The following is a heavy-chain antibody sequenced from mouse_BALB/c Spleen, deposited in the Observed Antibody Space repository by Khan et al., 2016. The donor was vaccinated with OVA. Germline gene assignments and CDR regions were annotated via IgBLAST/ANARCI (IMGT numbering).Heavy chain of an antibody. CDR2: INTHSGVP. D-gene: IGHD2-14*01. V-gene: IGHV9-4*02. CDR1: GYTFTTAG. Sequence: QIQLVQSGPELKKPGETVRISCKASGYTFTTAGIQWVQKMPGKGLKWIGWINTHSGVPKYAEDFKGRFAFSLEISVNTAYLQITNLKHEDTATYFCARGGAAYYRNDGGAMEYWGQGTSGTGSS. J-gene: IGHJ4*01. CDR3: ARGGAAYYRNDGGAMEY.